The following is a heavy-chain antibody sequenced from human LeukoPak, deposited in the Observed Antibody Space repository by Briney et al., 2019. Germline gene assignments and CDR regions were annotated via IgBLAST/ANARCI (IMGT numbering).Heavy chain of an antibody. CDR1: GVSISTYYY. D-gene: IGHD3-16*02. CDR2: INHSGST. CDR3: ARDNPGYDYVWGSYRYGLYYFDY. V-gene: IGHV4-34*01. Sequence: SETLSLTCTVSGVSISTYYYWSWIRQPPGKGLEWIGEINHSGSTNYNPSLKSRVTISVDTSKNQFSLKLSSVTAADTAVYYCARDNPGYDYVWGSYRYGLYYFDYWGQGTLVTVSS. J-gene: IGHJ4*02.